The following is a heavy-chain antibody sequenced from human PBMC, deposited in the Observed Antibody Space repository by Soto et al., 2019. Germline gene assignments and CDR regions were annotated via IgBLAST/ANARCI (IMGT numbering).Heavy chain of an antibody. V-gene: IGHV5-51*01. CDR1: GYSFTSYW. CDR2: IYPGDSDT. CDR3: ARRHGNYAYYYYYMDV. Sequence: GESLKISCKGSGYSFTSYWIGWVRQMPGKGLEWMGIIYPGDSDTRYSPSFQGQVTISADKSISTAYLQWSSLKASDTAMYYCARRHGNYAYYYYYMDVWGKGTTVTVSS. D-gene: IGHD4-17*01. J-gene: IGHJ6*03.